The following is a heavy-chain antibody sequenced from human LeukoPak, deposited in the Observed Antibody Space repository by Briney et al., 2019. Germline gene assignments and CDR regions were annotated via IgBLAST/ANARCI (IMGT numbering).Heavy chain of an antibody. CDR3: ARDLYTSSWPSFQH. J-gene: IGHJ1*01. CDR2: IYYSGTT. Sequence: SETLSLTCTVSGGSISAYYWSWIRQPPGKGLEWIRYIYYSGTTNYNPSLKSRVTISVDTSKNQFSLKLSSVTAADTAVYYCARDLYTSSWPSFQHWGQGTLVSVSS. V-gene: IGHV4-59*01. CDR1: GGSISAYY. D-gene: IGHD6-13*01.